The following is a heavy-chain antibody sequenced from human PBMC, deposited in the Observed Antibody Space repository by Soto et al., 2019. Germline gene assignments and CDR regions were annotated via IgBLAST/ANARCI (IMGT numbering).Heavy chain of an antibody. CDR2: IDPSDSYT. CDR1: GYSFTSYW. J-gene: IGHJ4*02. V-gene: IGHV5-10-1*01. Sequence: GESLKLSCKGSGYSFTSYWISWVRQMPGKGLEWMGRIDPSDSYTNYSPSFQGHVTISADKSISTAYLQWSSLKASDTAMYYCARRPIYYDDSSGYLFAYWGQGTLVTVSS. D-gene: IGHD3-22*01. CDR3: ARRPIYYDDSSGYLFAY.